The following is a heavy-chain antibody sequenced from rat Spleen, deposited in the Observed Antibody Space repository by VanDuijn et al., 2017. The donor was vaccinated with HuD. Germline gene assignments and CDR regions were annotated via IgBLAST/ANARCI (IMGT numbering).Heavy chain of an antibody. CDR1: GHSISSTYR. CDR2: INSAGTT. Sequence: EVQLQESGPGLVKPSQSLSLPCSVSGHSISSTYRWNWIRKFTGNKLEWMGYINSAGTTIYIPSLKSRISITRDTSKKQFFLQVNSVTTEDTATYYRATAGSRVSRFAYWGQGTPVTVSS. D-gene: IGHD1-4*01. J-gene: IGHJ3*01. CDR3: ATAGSRVSRFAY. V-gene: IGHV3-3*01.